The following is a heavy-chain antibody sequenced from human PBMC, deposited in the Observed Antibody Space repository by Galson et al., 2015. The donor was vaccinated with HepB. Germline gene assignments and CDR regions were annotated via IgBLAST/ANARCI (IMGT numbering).Heavy chain of an antibody. CDR3: ARDYNYYDSSGLAYYFDY. Sequence: SLRLSCAASGFTFSSYAMHWVRQAPGKGLEWVAVISYDGSNKYYADSVKGRFTISRDNSKNTLYLQMNSLRAEDTAVYYCARDYNYYDSSGLAYYFDYWGQGTLVTVSS. CDR1: GFTFSSYA. CDR2: ISYDGSNK. V-gene: IGHV3-30-3*01. J-gene: IGHJ4*02. D-gene: IGHD3-22*01.